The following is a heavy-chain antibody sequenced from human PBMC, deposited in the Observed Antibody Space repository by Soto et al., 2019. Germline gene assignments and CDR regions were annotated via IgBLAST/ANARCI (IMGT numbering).Heavy chain of an antibody. V-gene: IGHV6-1*01. D-gene: IGHD6-13*01. J-gene: IGHJ4*02. CDR1: MDSVSSNSAA. CDR3: ARGAGHNQAPDY. Sequence: LSQTLSLTCAISMDSVSSNSAAWNWIRQSPSRGLEWLGRTYYRSKWYNDYAVSVKSRITINPDTSKNQFSLQLNSVTPEDTAVYYCARGAGHNQAPDYWGQGTLVTVSS. CDR2: TYYRSKWYN.